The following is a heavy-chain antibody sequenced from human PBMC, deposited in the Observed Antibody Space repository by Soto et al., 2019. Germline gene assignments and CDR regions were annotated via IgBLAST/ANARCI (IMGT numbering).Heavy chain of an antibody. CDR1: GGSISSGGYY. Sequence: SETLSLTCTVSGGSISSGGYYWSWIRQHPGKGLEWIGYIYYSGSTYYNPSLKSRVTISVDTSKNQFSLKLSSVTAADTAVYYWSREVKALAGTRDDWGQGTLVTVSS. J-gene: IGHJ4*02. CDR2: IYYSGST. V-gene: IGHV4-31*03. D-gene: IGHD6-19*01. CDR3: SREVKALAGTRDD.